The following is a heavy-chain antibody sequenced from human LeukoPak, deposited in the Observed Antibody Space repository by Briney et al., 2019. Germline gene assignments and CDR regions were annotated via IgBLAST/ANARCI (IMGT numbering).Heavy chain of an antibody. D-gene: IGHD3-10*01. V-gene: IGHV4-59*01. CDR1: GDPITSYY. J-gene: IGHJ2*01. CDR3: ARSYYYGSGSYYNPYWYFDL. Sequence: SETLSLTCTVSGDPITSYYWSWIRQPPGKGLEWIGYIYYSGSTSYNPSLKSRVTISVDTSKNQFSLKLSSVTAADTAVYYCARSYYYGSGSYYNPYWYFDLWGRGTLVTVSS. CDR2: IYYSGST.